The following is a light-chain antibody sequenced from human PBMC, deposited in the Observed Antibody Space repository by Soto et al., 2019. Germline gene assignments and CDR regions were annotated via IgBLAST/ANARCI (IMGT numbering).Light chain of an antibody. CDR3: MEALQTPLT. V-gene: IGKV2-29*02. J-gene: IGKJ3*01. CDR2: EVS. Sequence: DIVLTQTPLSLSVTPGQPASISCKSSQSLLNTDGKTYIQWYQQKPGQPPQLLICEVSIRFAGVPDRFSGSGSGTDFTLKISRVEAEDVGVYYCMEALQTPLTFGPGTKVDIK. CDR1: QSLLNTDGKTY.